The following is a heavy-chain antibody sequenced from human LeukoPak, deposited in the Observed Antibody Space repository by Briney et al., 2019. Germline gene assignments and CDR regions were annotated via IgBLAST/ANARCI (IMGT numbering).Heavy chain of an antibody. CDR1: GFTFSSYG. CDR3: ARVHLQYDILTTDNHFDY. Sequence: GGSLRLSCAASGFTFSSYGMSWVRQAPGKGLEWVSAISGSGGSTYYADSVKGRFTISRDNSKNTLYLQMNSLRAEDTAVYYCARVHLQYDILTTDNHFDYWGQGTLVTVSS. D-gene: IGHD3-9*01. CDR2: ISGSGGST. J-gene: IGHJ4*02. V-gene: IGHV3-23*01.